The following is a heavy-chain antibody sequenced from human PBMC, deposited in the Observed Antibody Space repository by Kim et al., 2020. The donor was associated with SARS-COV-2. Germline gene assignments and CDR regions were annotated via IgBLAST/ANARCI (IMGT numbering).Heavy chain of an antibody. Sequence: GGSLRLSCTASGFTFGDYAMSWFRQAPGKGLEWVGFIRSKAYGGTTEYAASVKGRFTISRDDSKSIAYLQMNSLKTEDTAVYYCTRVKSGLLWFGELLSVDYWGQGTLVTVSS. J-gene: IGHJ4*02. CDR2: IRSKAYGGTT. D-gene: IGHD3-10*01. V-gene: IGHV3-49*03. CDR1: GFTFGDYA. CDR3: TRVKSGLLWFGELLSVDY.